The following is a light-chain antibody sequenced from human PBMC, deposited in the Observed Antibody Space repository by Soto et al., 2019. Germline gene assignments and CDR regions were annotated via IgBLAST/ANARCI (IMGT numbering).Light chain of an antibody. J-gene: IGKJ4*01. CDR3: QQYNSCL. Sequence: DIQMTQSPSTLSASVGDRVTITCRASQSISSWLAWYQQKPGKAPKLLIYKASSLESGVPSRFSGSGSGTEFTLTISRLQPDDFATYYCQQYNSCLFGGGTKVEIK. CDR2: KAS. V-gene: IGKV1-5*03. CDR1: QSISSW.